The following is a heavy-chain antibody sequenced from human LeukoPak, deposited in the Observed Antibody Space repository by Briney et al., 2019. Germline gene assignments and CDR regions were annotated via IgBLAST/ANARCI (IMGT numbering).Heavy chain of an antibody. CDR2: ITRSGDST. CDR1: GFTFSSYA. D-gene: IGHD4-23*01. V-gene: IGHV3-23*01. CDR3: VKDNAGNSDY. J-gene: IGHJ4*02. Sequence: PGGSLRLSCAGSGFTFSSYAMSWVRQAPGKGLEWVSAITRSGDSTYYADSVKGRFTISRDNSKNTLYLQMNSLRADDTAVYYCVKDNAGNSDYWGQGTLVTVSS.